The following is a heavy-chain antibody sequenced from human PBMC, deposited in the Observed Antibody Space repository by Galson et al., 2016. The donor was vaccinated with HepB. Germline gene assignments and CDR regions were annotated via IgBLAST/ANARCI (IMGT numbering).Heavy chain of an antibody. V-gene: IGHV1-18*04. J-gene: IGHJ6*03. CDR1: GYTFTSHG. CDR2: ISAQNGNT. Sequence: SVKVSCKASGYTFTSHGISWVRQAPGQGLDWMGWISAQNGNTDYAQNLQGRVTMTIDRSTSTAYMELRGLESDDTAVYYCAREFFYDSSGRSPYYMDAWGKGTTVTVS. CDR3: AREFFYDSSGRSPYYMDA. D-gene: IGHD3-22*01.